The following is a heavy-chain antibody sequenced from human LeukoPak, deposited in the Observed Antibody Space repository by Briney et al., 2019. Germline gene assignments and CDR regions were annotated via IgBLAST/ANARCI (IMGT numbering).Heavy chain of an antibody. J-gene: IGHJ6*02. CDR2: ISGSGGTGT. D-gene: IGHD1-26*01. CDR1: GFTFSSYA. V-gene: IGHV3-23*01. Sequence: GALRLSCAASGFTFSSYAMSWVRQAPGKGLEWVSTISGSGGTGTYYADSVKGRFTISRDNSKSTLYLPMNSLRAEDTAVYYCVKDRGGSPFYGMDVWGQGTTVTVS. CDR3: VKDRGGSPFYGMDV.